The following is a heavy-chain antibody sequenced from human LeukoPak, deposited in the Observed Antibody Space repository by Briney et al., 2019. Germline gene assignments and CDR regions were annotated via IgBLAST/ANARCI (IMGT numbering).Heavy chain of an antibody. Sequence: PSQTLSLTCTVSGGSISSGGYYWSWIRQHPGKGLEWIGYIYHSGSTYYNPSLKSRVTISVDTSKNQFSLKLSSVTAADTAVYYCARDNGGLIQLWYHWGQGTLVTVSS. CDR3: ARDNGGLIQLWYH. V-gene: IGHV4-31*03. CDR1: GGSISSGGYY. D-gene: IGHD5-18*01. J-gene: IGHJ5*02. CDR2: IYHSGST.